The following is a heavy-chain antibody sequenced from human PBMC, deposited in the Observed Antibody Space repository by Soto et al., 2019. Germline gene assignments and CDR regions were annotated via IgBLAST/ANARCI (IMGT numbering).Heavy chain of an antibody. CDR1: GGTFSSYA. D-gene: IGHD3-22*01. CDR3: ARAYYDSSGYYQHTAFDY. V-gene: IGHV1-69*13. CDR2: IIPIFGTA. J-gene: IGHJ4*02. Sequence: SVKVSCKASGGTFSSYAISWVRQAPGQGLEWMGGIIPIFGTANYAQKFQGRVTIIADESTSTAYMELSSLRSEDTAVYYCARAYYDSSGYYQHTAFDYWGQGTLVTVSS.